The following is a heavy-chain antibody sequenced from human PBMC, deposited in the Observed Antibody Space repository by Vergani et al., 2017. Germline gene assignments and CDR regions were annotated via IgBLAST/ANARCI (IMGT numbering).Heavy chain of an antibody. V-gene: IGHV5-10-1*01. CDR3: AKEYYDSSGYFRFDP. J-gene: IGHJ5*02. Sequence: EVQLVQSGAEVKKPGESLRISCKGSGYSFTSYWISWVRQMPGKGLEWMGRIDPSDSYTNYSPSFQGHVTISADKSISTAYLQWSSLKASDTAMYYCAKEYYDSSGYFRFDPWGQGTLVTVSS. D-gene: IGHD3-22*01. CDR2: IDPSDSYT. CDR1: GYSFTSYW.